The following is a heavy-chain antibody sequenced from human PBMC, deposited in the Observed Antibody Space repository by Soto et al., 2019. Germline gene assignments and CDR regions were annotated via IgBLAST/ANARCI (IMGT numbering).Heavy chain of an antibody. CDR3: ARDAGDGYRRYNWFDP. Sequence: TGGSLRLSCAASGFTFSSYAMHWVRQAPGKGLEWVAVISYDGSNKYYADSVKGRFTISRDNSKNTLYLQMNSLRAEDTAVYYCARDAGDGYRRYNWFDPWGQGTLVTVSS. CDR2: ISYDGSNK. J-gene: IGHJ5*02. D-gene: IGHD2-21*01. CDR1: GFTFSSYA. V-gene: IGHV3-30-3*01.